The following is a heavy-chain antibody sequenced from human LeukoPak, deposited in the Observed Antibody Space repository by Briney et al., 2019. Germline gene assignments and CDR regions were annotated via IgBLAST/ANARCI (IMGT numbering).Heavy chain of an antibody. CDR1: GGSISSGSYY. CDR3: ARRRRGAGPKTYYYYYYMDV. J-gene: IGHJ6*03. V-gene: IGHV4-61*02. D-gene: IGHD6-19*01. CDR2: IYTSGST. Sequence: PSQTLSLTCTVSGGSISSGSYYWSWIRQPAGKGLEWIGRIYTSGSTNYNPSLKSRVTISVDTSKNQFSLKLSSVTAADTAVYYCARRRRGAGPKTYYYYYYMDVWGKGTTVTISS.